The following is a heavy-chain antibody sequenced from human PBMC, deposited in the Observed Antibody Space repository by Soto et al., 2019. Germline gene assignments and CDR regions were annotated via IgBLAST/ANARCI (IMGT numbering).Heavy chain of an antibody. J-gene: IGHJ4*02. CDR3: ARENSYFDY. CDR2: ISAYNANA. CDR1: GYTFRNFG. V-gene: IGHV1-18*01. Sequence: GASVKVSCKASGYTFRNFGISWVRQAPGQGLEWMGWISAYNANANYAQKFQGRLTMTADTSTSTAYMELRSLRSDDTAVYYCARENSYFDYSGQATLVTVSS.